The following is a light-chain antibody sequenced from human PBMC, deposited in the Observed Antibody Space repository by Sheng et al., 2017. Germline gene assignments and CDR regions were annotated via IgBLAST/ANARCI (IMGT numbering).Light chain of an antibody. J-gene: IGLJ1*01. CDR1: SSDFGIYNF. V-gene: IGLV2-23*01. Sequence: QSALTQPASVSGSPGQSITISCTGTSSDFGIYNFVSWYQQNPDKAPKVMIYEGSRRPSGVSNRFSGSKSGNTASLTISGLQAEDEADYYCCSYAGSLYVFGTGTKVTVL. CDR3: CSYAGSLYV. CDR2: EGS.